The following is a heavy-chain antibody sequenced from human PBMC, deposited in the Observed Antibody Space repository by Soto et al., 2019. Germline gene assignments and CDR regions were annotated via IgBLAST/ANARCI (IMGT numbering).Heavy chain of an antibody. Sequence: RASVKVSCKASGYTFTSYYMHWVRQAPGQGLEWMGIINPSGGSTSYAQKFQGRVTMTRDTSTSTVYMELSSLRSEDTAVYYCAREQHITMVRGVTYYFDYWGQGTLVTVSS. CDR2: INPSGGST. V-gene: IGHV1-46*01. D-gene: IGHD3-10*01. J-gene: IGHJ4*02. CDR1: GYTFTSYY. CDR3: AREQHITMVRGVTYYFDY.